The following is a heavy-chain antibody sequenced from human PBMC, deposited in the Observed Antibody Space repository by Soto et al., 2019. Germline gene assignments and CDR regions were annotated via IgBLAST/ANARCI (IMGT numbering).Heavy chain of an antibody. CDR3: AKDEGGYCSGGSCYPDF. CDR1: GFTFSSYA. D-gene: IGHD2-15*01. J-gene: IGHJ4*02. Sequence: EVQLLESGGGLVQPGGSLRLSCATSGFTFSSYAMRWVRQAPGKGLEWVSTICGSGGSTNYADSVKGRFTISRDNSKNTLYLQIDSLRAEDTGVYYCAKDEGGYCSGGSCYPDFWGQGTLVTVSS. V-gene: IGHV3-23*01. CDR2: ICGSGGST.